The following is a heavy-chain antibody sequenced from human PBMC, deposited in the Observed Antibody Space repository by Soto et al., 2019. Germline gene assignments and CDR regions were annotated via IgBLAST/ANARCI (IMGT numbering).Heavy chain of an antibody. CDR1: GFTFGAYA. D-gene: IGHD5-12*01. J-gene: IGHJ4*02. V-gene: IGHV3-49*03. Sequence: GGSLRLSCTTSGFTFGAYARSWFRQAPGKGLEWVGFSRSKGYGGTTEFAASVRGRFTISRDDSNSIAYLQMNSLKTEDTAVYYCTRGMYTAYETAPLFFDFWGQGTLVIVSS. CDR3: TRGMYTAYETAPLFFDF. CDR2: SRSKGYGGTT.